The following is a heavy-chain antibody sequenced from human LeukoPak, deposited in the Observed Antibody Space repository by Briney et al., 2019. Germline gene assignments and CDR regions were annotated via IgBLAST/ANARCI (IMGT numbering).Heavy chain of an antibody. D-gene: IGHD3-22*01. CDR3: ARVYRYYYDSSGYYRDSFDY. J-gene: IGHJ4*02. Sequence: SETLSLTCTVSGGSISSSSYYWGWIRQPPGKGLEWIGSIYYSGSTYYNPSLKSRVTISVDTSKNQFSLKLSSVTAADTAVYYCARVYRYYYDSSGYYRDSFDYWGQGTLVTVSS. CDR1: GGSISSSSYY. CDR2: IYYSGST. V-gene: IGHV4-39*07.